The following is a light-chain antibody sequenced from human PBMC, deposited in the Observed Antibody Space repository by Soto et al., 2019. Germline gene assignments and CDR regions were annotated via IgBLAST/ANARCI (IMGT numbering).Light chain of an antibody. J-gene: IGLJ1*01. Sequence: QSVLTQPRSVSGSPGQSVTISCTGTSSDVGSYNYVSWYRQHPDKAPKLIIYDFSQRPSGVPDRFSGSKSGNTASLTIFGLQAEDEADYCCCSYAGSYSFVFGTGTKVTVL. V-gene: IGLV2-11*01. CDR1: SSDVGSYNY. CDR3: CSYAGSYSFV. CDR2: DFS.